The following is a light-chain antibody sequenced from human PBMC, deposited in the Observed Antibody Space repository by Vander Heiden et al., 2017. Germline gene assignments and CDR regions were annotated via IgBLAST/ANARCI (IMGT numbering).Light chain of an antibody. Sequence: DIQMTQSPSTLSASVGDRVTITCRASQSISSWLAWYQQKPWKVPKLLIYKASSLESGVPSRFSGSGSGREFTLTISSLQPDDIAIYYCQEYNSYSETFGQGTKVEIK. J-gene: IGKJ1*01. CDR2: KAS. V-gene: IGKV1-5*03. CDR1: QSISSW. CDR3: QEYNSYSET.